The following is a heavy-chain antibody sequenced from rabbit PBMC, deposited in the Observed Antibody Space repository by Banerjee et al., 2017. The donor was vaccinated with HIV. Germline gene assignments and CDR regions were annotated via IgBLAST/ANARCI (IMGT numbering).Heavy chain of an antibody. Sequence: QSLEESGGDLVQPGASLTLTCTASGFSFSSSYWIWWVRQAPGKGLEWIACIDAGSSGSTWYASWAKGRFTISKTSSTAVTLQMTSLTAADTAMYFCGRADGSVAWGVKLWGQGTLVTVS. CDR3: GRADGSVAWGVKL. CDR1: GFSFSSSYW. J-gene: IGHJ6*01. D-gene: IGHD4-1*01. CDR2: IDAGSSGST. V-gene: IGHV1S40*01.